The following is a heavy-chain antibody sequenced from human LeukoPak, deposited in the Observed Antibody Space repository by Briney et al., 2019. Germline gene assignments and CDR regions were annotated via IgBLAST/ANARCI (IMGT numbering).Heavy chain of an antibody. J-gene: IGHJ4*02. Sequence: GGSLRLSCAVSGFIFSNYAMNWVRQAPEKGLEWVSTIHGGGDVTYYADSVKGRFTISRDNSKNTLYLQMNSLRAEDTAVYYCAKDARNYDFWSGYYPDDYWGQGTLVTVSS. D-gene: IGHD3-3*01. CDR3: AKDARNYDFWSGYYPDDY. CDR1: GFIFSNYA. CDR2: IHGGGDVT. V-gene: IGHV3-23*01.